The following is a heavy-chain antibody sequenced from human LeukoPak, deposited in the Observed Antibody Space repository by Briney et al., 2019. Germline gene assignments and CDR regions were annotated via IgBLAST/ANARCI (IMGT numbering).Heavy chain of an antibody. CDR2: IIPILGIA. CDR1: GGTFSSYA. CDR3: ARGMSGYQLLSYYYGMDV. V-gene: IGHV1-69*04. Sequence: RASVKVSCKASGGTFSSYAISWVRQAPGQGLEWMGRIIPILGIASYAQKFQGRVTITADKSTSTAYVELSSLRSEDTAVYYCARGMSGYQLLSYYYGMDVWGQGTTVTVSS. D-gene: IGHD2-2*01. J-gene: IGHJ6*02.